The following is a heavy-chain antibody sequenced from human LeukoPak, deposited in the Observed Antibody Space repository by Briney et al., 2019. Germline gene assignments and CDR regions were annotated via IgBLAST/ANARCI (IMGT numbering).Heavy chain of an antibody. CDR1: GFTFSSYS. CDR3: ASLALFDY. J-gene: IGHJ4*02. V-gene: IGHV3-21*01. CDR2: ISSSSSYI. Sequence: GGSLRLSCAASGFTFSSYSMNWVRQAPGKGLEWVSSISSSSSYIYYADSVKGRFTISRDNAKNSLYLQMNSLTDEDTAVYYCASLALFDYWGQGTLVTVSS.